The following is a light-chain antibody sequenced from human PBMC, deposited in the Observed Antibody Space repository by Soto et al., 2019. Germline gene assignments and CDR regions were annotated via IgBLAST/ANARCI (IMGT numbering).Light chain of an antibody. J-gene: IGKJ4*01. V-gene: IGKV1D-12*01. CDR3: QQTNSFPLT. CDR1: QGISSW. CDR2: AAS. Sequence: DIQMTQSPSSVSASVGDRVTITCRASQGISSWLAWYQQKPGKAPELLMFAASSLQSGVPSRFIGSGSGTEFILTISSVQPEDSATYYCQQTNSFPLTFGGGTKVEIK.